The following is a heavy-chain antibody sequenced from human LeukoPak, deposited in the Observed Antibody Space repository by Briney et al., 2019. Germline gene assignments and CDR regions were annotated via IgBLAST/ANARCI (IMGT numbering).Heavy chain of an antibody. CDR1: GFTFNNYG. Sequence: GGSLRLSCAASGFTFNNYGMHWVRQAPGKGLEWVALISYDESNTFYADSVKGRFTISRDNSKNTLYLQMNSLRVEDTAVYYCARDGDGDYVFSYYFDYWGQGTLVTVSS. CDR2: ISYDESNT. D-gene: IGHD4-17*01. V-gene: IGHV3-30*19. CDR3: ARDGDGDYVFSYYFDY. J-gene: IGHJ4*02.